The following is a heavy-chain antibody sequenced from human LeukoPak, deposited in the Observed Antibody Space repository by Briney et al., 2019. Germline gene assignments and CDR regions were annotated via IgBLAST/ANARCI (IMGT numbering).Heavy chain of an antibody. V-gene: IGHV3-30*02. CDR3: ARLFGVAGSPPSPDY. J-gene: IGHJ4*02. D-gene: IGHD6-19*01. Sequence: PGGSLRLSCAASGFTFSSSGTHWVRQAPGKGLEWVAFIRYDGSNNYYADSVKGRFTISRDSSKNTLYLQMNSLRAEDTAVYYCARLFGVAGSPPSPDYWGQGTLVTVSS. CDR2: IRYDGSNN. CDR1: GFTFSSSG.